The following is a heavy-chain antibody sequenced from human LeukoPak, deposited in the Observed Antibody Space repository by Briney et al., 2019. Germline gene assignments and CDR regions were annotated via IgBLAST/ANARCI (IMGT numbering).Heavy chain of an antibody. CDR2: IYYSGST. CDR3: ARELGCTVVRPLDY. CDR1: GGSISSSSYY. V-gene: IGHV4-39*02. D-gene: IGHD4-23*01. J-gene: IGHJ4*02. Sequence: SETLSLTCTVSGGSISSSSYYWGWIRQRPGKGLEWIVSIYYSGSTYYNPSLKSRATISVDTSKNQFSLKLSSVTAADTAVYYCARELGCTVVRPLDYWGQGTLVTVSS.